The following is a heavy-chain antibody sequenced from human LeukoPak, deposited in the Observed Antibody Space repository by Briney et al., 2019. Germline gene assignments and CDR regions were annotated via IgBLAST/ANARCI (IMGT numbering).Heavy chain of an antibody. CDR3: ARDPMIGDFLGAFDI. CDR2: IWYDGSNK. CDR1: RFTFSSYG. Sequence: PGGSLRLSCAASRFTFSSYGMHWVRQAPGRGLEWVAVIWYDGSNKYYADSVKGRFTISRDNSKNTLYLQMNSLRAEDTAVYYCARDPMIGDFLGAFDIWGQGTMVTVSS. V-gene: IGHV3-33*01. D-gene: IGHD3-22*01. J-gene: IGHJ3*02.